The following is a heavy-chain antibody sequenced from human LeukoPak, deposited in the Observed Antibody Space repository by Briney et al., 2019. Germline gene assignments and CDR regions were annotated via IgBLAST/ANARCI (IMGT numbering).Heavy chain of an antibody. CDR3: AKEWEPYYGGYFDY. Sequence: PGGSLRLSCAASGFTFSSYWMSWVRQAPGKGLEWVANIKQDGSEKYYVDSVKGRFTISRDNAQNSLYLQMNSLRAEDTAVYYCAKEWEPYYGGYFDYWGQGTLVTVSS. CDR1: GFTFSSYW. V-gene: IGHV3-7*01. J-gene: IGHJ4*02. CDR2: IKQDGSEK. D-gene: IGHD1-26*01.